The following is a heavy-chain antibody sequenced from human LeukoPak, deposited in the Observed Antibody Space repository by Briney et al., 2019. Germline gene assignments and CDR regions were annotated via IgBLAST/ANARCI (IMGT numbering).Heavy chain of an antibody. D-gene: IGHD2-15*01. CDR3: ARAPACSGGSCSGFSWFDP. Sequence: SETLSLTCTVSGGSISSYYWSWIRQPAGKGLEWIGRIYTSGSTNYNPSLKSRVTMSVDTSKNQFSLKLSSVTAADTAVYYCARAPACSGGSCSGFSWFDPWGQGTLVTVSS. V-gene: IGHV4-4*07. CDR2: IYTSGST. CDR1: GGSISSYY. J-gene: IGHJ5*02.